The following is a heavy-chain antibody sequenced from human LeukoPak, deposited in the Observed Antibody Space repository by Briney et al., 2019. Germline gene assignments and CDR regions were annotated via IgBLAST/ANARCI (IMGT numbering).Heavy chain of an antibody. V-gene: IGHV1-18*01. CDR2: ISAYSGNT. Sequence: ASVKVSCKASGYTFTSYGISWVRQAPGQGLEWMGWISAYSGNTNYAQKLQGRVTMTTDTSTSTAYMELRSLRSDDTAVYYCAREQHLVQPFDYWGQGTLVTVSS. D-gene: IGHD6-13*01. J-gene: IGHJ4*02. CDR1: GYTFTSYG. CDR3: AREQHLVQPFDY.